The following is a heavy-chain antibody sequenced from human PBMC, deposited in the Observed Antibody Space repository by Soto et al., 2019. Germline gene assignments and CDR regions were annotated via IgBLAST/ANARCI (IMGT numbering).Heavy chain of an antibody. CDR2: IYYSGST. J-gene: IGHJ4*02. CDR1: GGSISSSSYY. CDR3: ASRVVIGYDSSGYYN. D-gene: IGHD3-22*01. V-gene: IGHV4-39*01. Sequence: SETLSLTCTVSGGSISSSSYYWGWIRQPPGKGLEWIGSIYYSGSTYYNPSLKSRVTISVDTSKNQFSLKLSSVTAADTAVYYCASRVVIGYDSSGYYNWGQGTLVTVSS.